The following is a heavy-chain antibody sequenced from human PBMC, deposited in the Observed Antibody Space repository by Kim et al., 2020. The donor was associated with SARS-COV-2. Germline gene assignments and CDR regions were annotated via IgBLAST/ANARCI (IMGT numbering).Heavy chain of an antibody. CDR2: INPNSGGT. CDR3: AREMDTAMDWAFDI. Sequence: ASVKVSFKASGYTFTGYYMHWVRQAPVQGLEWMGWINPNSGGTNYAQKFQGWVTMTRDTSISTAYMELSRLRSDDTAVYYCAREMDTAMDWAFDIWGQGTLVTISS. CDR1: GYTFTGYY. J-gene: IGHJ3*02. D-gene: IGHD5-18*01. V-gene: IGHV1-2*04.